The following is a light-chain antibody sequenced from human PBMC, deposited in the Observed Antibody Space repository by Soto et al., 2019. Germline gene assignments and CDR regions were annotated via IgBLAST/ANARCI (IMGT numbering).Light chain of an antibody. CDR1: QDISSF. CDR3: QQLNSYPLT. V-gene: IGKV1-9*01. J-gene: IGKJ5*01. CDR2: AAS. Sequence: IQLTQPPSSLSASIGDRVTITCRASQDISSFLAWYQQKPGKAPKLLIYAASTLQSGVPSRFSSSGSGTDFTLTISSLQPEDFATYFCQQLNSYPLTFGQGTRLEIK.